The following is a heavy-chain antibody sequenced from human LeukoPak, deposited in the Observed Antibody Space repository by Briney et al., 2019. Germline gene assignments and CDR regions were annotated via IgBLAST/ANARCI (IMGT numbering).Heavy chain of an antibody. CDR1: GFTFSSYG. V-gene: IGHV3-30*03. CDR3: AYGKGGNSGYYYYGMDV. CDR2: ISYDGSNK. D-gene: IGHD4-23*01. J-gene: IGHJ6*02. Sequence: GGSLRLSCAASGFTFSSYGMHWVRQAPGKGLEWVAVISYDGSNKYYADSVKGRFTISRDNSKNTLYLQMNSLRAEDTAVYYCAYGKGGNSGYYYYGMDVWGQGTAVTVSS.